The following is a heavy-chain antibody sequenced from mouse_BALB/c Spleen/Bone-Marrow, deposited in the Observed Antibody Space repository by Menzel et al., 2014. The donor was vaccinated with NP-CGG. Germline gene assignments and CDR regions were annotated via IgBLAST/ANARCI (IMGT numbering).Heavy chain of an antibody. CDR2: IDPANGNT. J-gene: IGHJ4*01. CDR3: ARYCYGSSYAMGY. Sequence: VQLQQSGAELAKPGASVKLSCTASGFNIKDTYMHWVKQRPEQGLEWIGRIDPANGNTKYDPKFQGKATITAGTASNTAYLQLSSLTSEDTAVYFCARYCYGSSYAMGYWGQGTSVTVSS. D-gene: IGHD1-1*01. CDR1: GFNIKDTY. V-gene: IGHV14-3*02.